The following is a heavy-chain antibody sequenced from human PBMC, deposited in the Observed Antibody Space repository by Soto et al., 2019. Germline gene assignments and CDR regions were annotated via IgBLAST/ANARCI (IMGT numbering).Heavy chain of an antibody. CDR3: AKDQRDTAYGLGVYYYGMDV. CDR2: ISYDGSNK. J-gene: IGHJ6*02. Sequence: GGSLRLSCAASGFTFSSYGMHWVRQAPGKGLEWVAVISYDGSNKYYADSVKGRFTISRDNSKNTLYLQMNSLRAEDTAVYYCAKDQRDTAYGLGVYYYGMDVWGQGTTVTVSS. V-gene: IGHV3-30*18. CDR1: GFTFSSYG. D-gene: IGHD5-18*01.